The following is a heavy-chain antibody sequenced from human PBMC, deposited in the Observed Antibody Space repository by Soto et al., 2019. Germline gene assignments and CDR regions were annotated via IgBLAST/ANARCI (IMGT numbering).Heavy chain of an antibody. D-gene: IGHD6-13*01. CDR3: AREGGAADFDS. CDR2: IRSDGSQT. CDR1: GFTFSSYW. J-gene: IGHJ4*02. V-gene: IGHV3-74*01. Sequence: EVQLVESGGGLVQPGGSLRLSCAASGFTFSSYWIHWVRQAPGKGLVWVSRIRSDGSQTNYADSVKGRFTISRDNDENVVYLQMNSLRVDDTAVYYCAREGGAADFDSWGQGTLVTVSS.